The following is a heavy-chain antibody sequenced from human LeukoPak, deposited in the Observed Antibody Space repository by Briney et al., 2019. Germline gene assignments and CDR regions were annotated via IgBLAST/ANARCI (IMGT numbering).Heavy chain of an antibody. D-gene: IGHD6-13*01. CDR2: ISSNGGST. J-gene: IGHJ4*02. Sequence: GGSLRLSCSASGFTFSSYAMHWVRQAPGKGLEYVSAISSNGGSTYYADSVKGRFTISRDNSKNTLYLQMNSLRAEDTAIYCCARVLAAGTGYFDYWGQGTLVTVSS. CDR3: ARVLAAGTGYFDY. CDR1: GFTFSSYA. V-gene: IGHV3-64*04.